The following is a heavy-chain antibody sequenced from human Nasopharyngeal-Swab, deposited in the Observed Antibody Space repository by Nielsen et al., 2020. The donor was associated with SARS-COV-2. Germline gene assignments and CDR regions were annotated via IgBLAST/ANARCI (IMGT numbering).Heavy chain of an antibody. V-gene: IGHV7-4-1*02. J-gene: IGHJ4*02. CDR2: INTNTGNP. CDR1: GYTFTSYA. D-gene: IGHD3-22*01. Sequence: ASVKVSCKASGYTFTSYAMNWVRQAPGQGLEWMGWINTNTGNPTYAQGFTGRFVFSLDTSVSTAYLQISSLKAEDTAVYYCARAKFPYYYDSSGFLPGAYWGQGTLVTVSS. CDR3: ARAKFPYYYDSSGFLPGAY.